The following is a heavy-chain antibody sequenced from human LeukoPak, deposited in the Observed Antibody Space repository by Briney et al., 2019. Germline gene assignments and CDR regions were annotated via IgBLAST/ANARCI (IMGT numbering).Heavy chain of an antibody. D-gene: IGHD3-22*01. CDR1: GGTFSSYA. CDR2: IIPISGIA. CDR3: AREREYYCDSSGYFFDY. Sequence: ASVKVSCKASGGTFSSYAISWVRQAPGQGLEWMGRIIPISGIANYAQKFQGRVTITADKSTSTAYMELSSLRSEDTAVYYCAREREYYCDSSGYFFDYWGQGTLVTVSS. V-gene: IGHV1-69*04. J-gene: IGHJ4*02.